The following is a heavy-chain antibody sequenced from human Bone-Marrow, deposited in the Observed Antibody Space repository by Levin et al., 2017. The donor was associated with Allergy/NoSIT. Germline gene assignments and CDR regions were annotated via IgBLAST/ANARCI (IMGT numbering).Heavy chain of an antibody. J-gene: IGHJ6*02. D-gene: IGHD6-19*01. Sequence: PSETLSLTCTVSGGSISSSSYYWGWIRQPPGKGLEWIGSIYYSGSTYYNPSLKSRVTISVDTSKNQFSLKLSSVTAADTAVYYCARHDKVNLAVAPYYGMDVWGQGTTVTVSS. V-gene: IGHV4-39*01. CDR2: IYYSGST. CDR1: GGSISSSSYY. CDR3: ARHDKVNLAVAPYYGMDV.